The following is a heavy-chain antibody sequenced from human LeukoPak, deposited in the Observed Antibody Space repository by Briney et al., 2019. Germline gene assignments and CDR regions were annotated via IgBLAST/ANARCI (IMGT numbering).Heavy chain of an antibody. J-gene: IGHJ4*02. CDR2: INPNSGGT. V-gene: IGHV1-2*04. Sequence: ASVKVSCKASGYTFTGYYMHWVRQAPGQGLGWMGWINPNSGGTNYAQKFQGWVTMTRDTSISTAYMELSRLRSDDTSVYYCARTYPLYSDILTGYWAEYYFDYWGQGTLVTVSS. D-gene: IGHD3-9*01. CDR3: ARTYPLYSDILTGYWAEYYFDY. CDR1: GYTFTGYY.